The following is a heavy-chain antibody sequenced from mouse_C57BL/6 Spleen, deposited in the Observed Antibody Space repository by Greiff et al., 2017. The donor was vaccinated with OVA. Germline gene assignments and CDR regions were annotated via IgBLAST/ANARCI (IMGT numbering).Heavy chain of an antibody. Sequence: VQLQESVAELVRPGASVKLSCTASGFNIKNTYMHWVKQRPEQGLEWIGRIDPANGNTKYAPKFKGKATITADTSSNTAYLQLISLTSEDTAIYYCARSIDYAYGWFADWGKGTLVTVSA. D-gene: IGHD2-2*01. J-gene: IGHJ3*01. V-gene: IGHV14-3*01. CDR1: GFNIKNTY. CDR3: ARSIDYAYGWFAD. CDR2: IDPANGNT.